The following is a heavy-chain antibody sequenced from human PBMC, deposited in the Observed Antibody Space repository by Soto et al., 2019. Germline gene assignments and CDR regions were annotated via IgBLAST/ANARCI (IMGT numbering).Heavy chain of an antibody. V-gene: IGHV3-23*01. J-gene: IGHJ3*02. CDR2: ISGSGGST. Sequence: GGSLRLSYAASGFTFSSYAMSWVRQAPGKGLEWVSAISGSGGSTYYGDSVKGRFAISRDNSKSTLYLQMNSLRAEDTAVYYCAKSPQGAFDIWGQGTMVTVSS. CDR1: GFTFSSYA. CDR3: AKSPQGAFDI.